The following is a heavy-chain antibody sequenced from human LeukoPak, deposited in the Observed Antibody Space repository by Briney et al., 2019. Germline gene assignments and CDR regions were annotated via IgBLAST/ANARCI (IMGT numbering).Heavy chain of an antibody. CDR1: GFMFGTYG. CDR3: AMIMGDAFDM. Sequence: GGSLRLSCAASGFMFGTYGMHWVRQAPGKGLEWVAFIRYDGRSKYYADSVKGRFTISRDNSKNTLFLQMSSLRADDTAVYYCAMIMGDAFDMWGQGTMVTVSS. J-gene: IGHJ3*02. CDR2: IRYDGRSK. V-gene: IGHV3-30*02. D-gene: IGHD2-8*01.